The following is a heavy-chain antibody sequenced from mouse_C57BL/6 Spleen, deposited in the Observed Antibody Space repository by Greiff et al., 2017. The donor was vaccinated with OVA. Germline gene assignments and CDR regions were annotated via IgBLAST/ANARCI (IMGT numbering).Heavy chain of an antibody. CDR3: ARRGTTVVGAFDY. CDR1: GYAFTNYL. Sequence: VQLQQSGAELVRPGTSVKVSCKASGYAFTNYLIEWVKQRPGQGLEWIGVINPGSGGTNYNEKFKGKATLTADKSSSTAYMQLSSLTSEDSAVYFCARRGTTVVGAFDYWGQGTTLTVSS. V-gene: IGHV1-54*01. J-gene: IGHJ2*01. D-gene: IGHD1-1*01. CDR2: INPGSGGT.